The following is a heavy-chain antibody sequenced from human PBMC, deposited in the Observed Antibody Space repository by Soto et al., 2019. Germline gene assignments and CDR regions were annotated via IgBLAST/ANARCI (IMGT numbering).Heavy chain of an antibody. CDR3: ARHGNFGISKDWFGP. D-gene: IGHD3-3*01. CDR2: IYYSGST. J-gene: IGHJ5*02. V-gene: IGHV4-39*01. CDR1: GGSISSSSYY. Sequence: SETLSLTCTVSGGSISSSSYYWGWIRQPPGKGLEWIGSIYYSGSTYYNPSLKSRVTISVDTSKNQFSLKLSSVTAADTAVYYCARHGNFGISKDWFGPWGQGTLVTVS.